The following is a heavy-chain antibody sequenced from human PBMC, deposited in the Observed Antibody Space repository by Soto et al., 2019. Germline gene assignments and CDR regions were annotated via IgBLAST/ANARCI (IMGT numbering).Heavy chain of an antibody. D-gene: IGHD2-21*02. CDR3: ARGTLFCGGDCYFDH. V-gene: IGHV1-69*06. CDR2: IIPVLGTI. J-gene: IGHJ4*02. CDR1: GTTFSSYG. Sequence: QVQLVQSGAELKKPGSSVNVSCKASGTTFSSYGFNWVRQAPGQGLEWMGGIIPVLGTINYAQKFQGRVTITADKSTSTVYMDLSSQRSEDTAVYYCARGTLFCGGDCYFDHWRLGTLVTVSS.